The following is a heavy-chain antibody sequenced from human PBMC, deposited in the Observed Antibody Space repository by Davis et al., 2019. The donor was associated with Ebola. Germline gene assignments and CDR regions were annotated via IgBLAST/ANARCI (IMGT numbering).Heavy chain of an antibody. CDR1: GFTVSSNH. D-gene: IGHD6-19*01. CDR2: IYDHST. CDR3: ATTQWLREFDN. V-gene: IGHV3-53*05. Sequence: GESLKISCAASGFTVSSNHMSWVRQAPGKGLEWVSVIYDHSTAYADSVRGRFIISRDKSNNTLYLEMNSLRVDDTAVYYCATTQWLREFDNWGQGTLATVSS. J-gene: IGHJ4*02.